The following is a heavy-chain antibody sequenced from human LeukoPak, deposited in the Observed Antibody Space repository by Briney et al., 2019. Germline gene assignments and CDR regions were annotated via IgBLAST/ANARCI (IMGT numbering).Heavy chain of an antibody. CDR3: AKLNLVVVTEIDY. J-gene: IGHJ4*02. V-gene: IGHV3-23*01. CDR1: GFTFSIYA. Sequence: GGSLRLSCAASGFTFSIYAMSWVRQAPGKGLEWVSAISGSGGSTYYADSVKGRFTISRDNSKNTLYLQMNSLRAEDTAVYYCAKLNLVVVTEIDYWGQGTLVTVSS. CDR2: ISGSGGST. D-gene: IGHD2-21*02.